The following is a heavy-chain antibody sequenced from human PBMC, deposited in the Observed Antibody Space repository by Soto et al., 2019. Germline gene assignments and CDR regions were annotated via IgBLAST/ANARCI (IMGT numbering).Heavy chain of an antibody. Sequence: GGSLRLSCEASGFTFSRVSMNWVRQVPGKGLEWVASISSGSSDTWYADSVKGRFIISRDNAQNSLFLQMNTLRPEDTAMYYCAKDPEGYCSSTRCYTYHGLDVWGLGTTVTVSS. CDR1: GFTFSRVS. V-gene: IGHV3-21*01. CDR3: AKDPEGYCSSTRCYTYHGLDV. D-gene: IGHD2-2*01. CDR2: ISSGSSDT. J-gene: IGHJ6*02.